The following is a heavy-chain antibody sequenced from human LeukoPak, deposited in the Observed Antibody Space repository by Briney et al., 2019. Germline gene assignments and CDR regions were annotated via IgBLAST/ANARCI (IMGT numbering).Heavy chain of an antibody. J-gene: IGHJ3*02. D-gene: IGHD3-22*01. CDR2: IYYSGST. CDR1: GGSISSYY. V-gene: IGHV4-59*01. Sequence: SETLSLTCTVSGGSISSYYWSWIRQPPGKGLEWIGYIYYSGSTNYNPSLKSRVTISVDTSKNQFSLKLSSVTAADTAVYYCARYSSGYYINYDAFDIWGQGTMVTVSS. CDR3: ARYSSGYYINYDAFDI.